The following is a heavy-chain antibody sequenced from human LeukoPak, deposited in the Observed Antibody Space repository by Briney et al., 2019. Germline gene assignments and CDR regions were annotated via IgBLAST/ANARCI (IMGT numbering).Heavy chain of an antibody. V-gene: IGHV1-24*01. J-gene: IGHJ4*02. CDR1: GYTLTELS. CDR3: ATAPFWAAAGSYYFDY. Sequence: RASVKASCKVSGYTLTELSMHWVRQAPGKGLEWMGGFDPEDGETIYAQKFQGRVTMTEDTSTDTAYMELSSLRSEDTAVYYCATAPFWAAAGSYYFDYWGQGTLVTVSS. CDR2: FDPEDGET. D-gene: IGHD6-13*01.